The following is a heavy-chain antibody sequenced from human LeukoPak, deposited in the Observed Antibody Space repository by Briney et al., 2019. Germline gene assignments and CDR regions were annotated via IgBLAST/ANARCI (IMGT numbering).Heavy chain of an antibody. CDR2: INHRGST. V-gene: IGHV4-34*01. J-gene: IGHJ4*02. CDR1: GGSFSGYY. Sequence: SETLSLTCAVYGGSFSGYYWSWIRQPPGKGLEWIGEINHRGSTNYNPSLKSRVTISVDTSKNHFSLKLSSVTAADTAVYYCTRNTGDYGGYFDYWGQGTLATVSS. D-gene: IGHD4-17*01. CDR3: TRNTGDYGGYFDY.